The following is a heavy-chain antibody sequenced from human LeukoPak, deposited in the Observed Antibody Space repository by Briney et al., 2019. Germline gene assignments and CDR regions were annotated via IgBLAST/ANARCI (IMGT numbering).Heavy chain of an antibody. CDR3: ARSAIDAFDI. D-gene: IGHD6-25*01. J-gene: IGHJ3*02. Sequence: PSETLSLTCTVSGGSISSYYWSWIRQPPGKGLECIGYIYNRGSTNYNPSLKSRVSISVDTSKNQFSLKLSSVTAADTAVYYCARSAIDAFDIWGQGTMVTVSS. V-gene: IGHV4-59*08. CDR2: IYNRGST. CDR1: GGSISSYY.